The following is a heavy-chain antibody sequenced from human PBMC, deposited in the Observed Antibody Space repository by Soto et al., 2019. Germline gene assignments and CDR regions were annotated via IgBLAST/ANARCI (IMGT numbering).Heavy chain of an antibody. Sequence: QLQLVQYAAEVKKPGVSLSVSCKAYGYPFIKYGISWIRQAPEQGLEWMGWIKVDSGYTNYAQKFQGRVTMTADTSSDTAFMELRSLRLDDTAVYFCATSYDTGFDPWGQGTLVSVSS. CDR2: IKVDSGYT. J-gene: IGHJ5*02. D-gene: IGHD3-9*01. CDR3: ATSYDTGFDP. V-gene: IGHV1-18*04. CDR1: GYPFIKYG.